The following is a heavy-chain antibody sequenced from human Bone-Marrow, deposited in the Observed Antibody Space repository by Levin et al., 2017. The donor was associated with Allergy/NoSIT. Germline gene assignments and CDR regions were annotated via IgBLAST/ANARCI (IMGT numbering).Heavy chain of an antibody. CDR1: GYRFTYYY. V-gene: IGHV1-2*02. J-gene: IGHJ4*02. CDR3: ARENAMVDTKFFDR. CDR2: INPNGGVT. D-gene: IGHD5-18*01. Sequence: ASVKVSCQASGYRFTYYYIYWVRQAPGQGLEWIGWINPNGGVTSYAQRFQGRITMTRDTSRSTAYMEVRSLTSDDTAVYYCARENAMVDTKFFDRWGQGTLVTVSS.